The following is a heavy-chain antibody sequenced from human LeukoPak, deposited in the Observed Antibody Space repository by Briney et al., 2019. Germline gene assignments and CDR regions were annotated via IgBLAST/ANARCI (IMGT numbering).Heavy chain of an antibody. CDR1: GFTFSSYA. CDR2: ISYDGSSK. Sequence: GGSLRLSCAASGFTFSSYAIRWVRQAPGKGLEWVADISYDGSSKYYADSVKGRFTISRDNSKNTLYLQMNSLRAEDTAVYFCARERLAATGTGWFEPRGEGTLVAVSS. CDR3: ARERLAATGTGWFEP. D-gene: IGHD6-13*01. J-gene: IGHJ5*02. V-gene: IGHV3-30*04.